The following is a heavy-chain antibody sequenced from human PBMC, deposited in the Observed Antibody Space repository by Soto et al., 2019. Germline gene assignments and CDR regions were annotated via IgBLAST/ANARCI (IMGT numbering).Heavy chain of an antibody. Sequence: PGGSLRLSCAASGFTFSTYSMNWVRQAPGKGLEWVSSISSSGTYIHYADSLKGRFTISRDNAKNSLYLQMISLRAEDTAVYYCASDPSDCSSTSCWGYYALDVWGQGTTVTVSS. V-gene: IGHV3-21*01. CDR1: GFTFSTYS. CDR3: ASDPSDCSSTSCWGYYALDV. J-gene: IGHJ6*02. D-gene: IGHD2-2*01. CDR2: ISSSGTYI.